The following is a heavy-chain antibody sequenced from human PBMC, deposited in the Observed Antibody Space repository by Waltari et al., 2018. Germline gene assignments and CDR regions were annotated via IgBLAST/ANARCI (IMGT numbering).Heavy chain of an antibody. Sequence: QVQLQQWGAGLLKPSETLSLPCPVSGGSFSGYHWSWIRKPPGKGPAWIGEINHSGSTNYNPSLKIRVTISVDTSKNQFSLKLSSVTAADTAVDYCARGRPPYSSSWYYYYYYMDVWGKGTTVTISS. D-gene: IGHD6-13*01. J-gene: IGHJ6*03. V-gene: IGHV4-34*01. CDR2: INHSGST. CDR3: ARGRPPYSSSWYYYYYYMDV. CDR1: GGSFSGYH.